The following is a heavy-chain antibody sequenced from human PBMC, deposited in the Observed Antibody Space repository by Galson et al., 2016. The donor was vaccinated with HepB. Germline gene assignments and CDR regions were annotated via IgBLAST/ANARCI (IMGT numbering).Heavy chain of an antibody. CDR3: ARDRVEESGITPGLVDY. V-gene: IGHV1-18*04. Sequence: SVKVSCKASGYTFTSYAISWVRQAPGQGLEWMGWISGYNGNTNYAQNLQGRVTMTTDTSTGTTYMEVRSLRSDDTAVYYCARDRVEESGITPGLVDYWGQGTLVTVSS. CDR1: GYTFTSYA. D-gene: IGHD1-14*01. CDR2: ISGYNGNT. J-gene: IGHJ4*02.